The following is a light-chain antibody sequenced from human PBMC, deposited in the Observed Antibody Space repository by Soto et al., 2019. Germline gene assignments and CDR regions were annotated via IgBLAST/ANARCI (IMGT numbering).Light chain of an antibody. J-gene: IGKJ1*01. V-gene: IGKV3-20*01. CDR2: GAS. CDR3: QQYGSSPRT. Sequence: EIVLTQSPGTLSLSPGERATLSCRASQSVSSSYLGWYQQKPGQAPRLLMYGASSRATGIPERFSGSGSGTDFTLTISRLEPEDFAVYYCQQYGSSPRTFGQGTKVDTK. CDR1: QSVSSSY.